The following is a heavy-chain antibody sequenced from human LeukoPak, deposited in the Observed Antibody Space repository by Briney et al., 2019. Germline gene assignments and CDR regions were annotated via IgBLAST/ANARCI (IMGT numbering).Heavy chain of an antibody. CDR1: GFTFDDFA. Sequence: PGGSLRLSCAASGFTFDDFAMHWVRQAPGKGLEWVSLISGEGGSTYYADSVKGQFTISRDNSKNSLYLQMNTLRSEDTALYYCAKGRRYSSSWYDYWGQGTLVTVSS. D-gene: IGHD6-13*01. CDR3: AKGRRYSSSWYDY. J-gene: IGHJ4*02. CDR2: ISGEGGST. V-gene: IGHV3-43*02.